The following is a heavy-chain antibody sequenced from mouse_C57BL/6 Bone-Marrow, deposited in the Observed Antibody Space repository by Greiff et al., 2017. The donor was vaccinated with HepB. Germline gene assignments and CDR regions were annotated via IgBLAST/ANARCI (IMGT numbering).Heavy chain of an antibody. Sequence: DVKLVESGGGLVQPGGSLKLSCAASGFTFSDYYMYWVRQTPEKRLEWVAYISNGGGSTYYPDTVKGRFTISRDNAKNTLYLQMSRLKSEDTAMYYCARHPYYYGSSWYFDVWGTGTTVTVSS. D-gene: IGHD1-1*01. CDR2: ISNGGGST. J-gene: IGHJ1*03. V-gene: IGHV5-12*01. CDR3: ARHPYYYGSSWYFDV. CDR1: GFTFSDYY.